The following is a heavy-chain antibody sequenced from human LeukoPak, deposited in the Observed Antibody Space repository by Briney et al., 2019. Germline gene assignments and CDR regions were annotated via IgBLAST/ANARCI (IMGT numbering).Heavy chain of an antibody. Sequence: ASVKVSCKASGYTFTGYYMHWVRQAPGQGLEWMGRIIPILGIANYAQKFQGRVTITADKSTSTAYMELSSLRSEDTAVYYCARAAAGTFWFDPWGQGTLVTVSS. CDR2: IIPILGIA. D-gene: IGHD6-13*01. CDR1: GYTFTGYY. V-gene: IGHV1-69*04. J-gene: IGHJ5*02. CDR3: ARAAAGTFWFDP.